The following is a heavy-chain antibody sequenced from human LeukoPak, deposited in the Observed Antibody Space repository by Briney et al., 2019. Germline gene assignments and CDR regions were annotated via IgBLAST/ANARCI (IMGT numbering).Heavy chain of an antibody. J-gene: IGHJ5*02. CDR3: ARARGYTFFDH. CDR1: XXTFTSYG. D-gene: IGHD5-18*01. V-gene: IGHV1-18*01. Sequence: KVSCXAXXXTFTSYGISWVRQAPGQGLEWMGWISAYNGNTNYAQKLQGRVTMTTDTSTSTAYMELRSLRSDDTAVYYCARARGYTFFDHWGQGTLVTVSS. CDR2: ISAYNGNT.